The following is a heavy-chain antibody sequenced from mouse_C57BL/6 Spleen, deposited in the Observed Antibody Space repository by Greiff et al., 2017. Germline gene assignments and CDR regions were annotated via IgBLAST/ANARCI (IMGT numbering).Heavy chain of an antibody. CDR3: TRDGDYPYAMDY. D-gene: IGHD2-4*01. CDR2: ISSGGDYI. Sequence: EVQRVESGEGLVKPGGSLKLSCAASGFTFSSYAMSWVRQTPEKRLEWVAYISSGGDYIYYADTVKGRFTISRDNARNTLYLQMSSLKSEDTAMYYCTRDGDYPYAMDYWGQGTSVTVSS. V-gene: IGHV5-9-1*02. J-gene: IGHJ4*01. CDR1: GFTFSSYA.